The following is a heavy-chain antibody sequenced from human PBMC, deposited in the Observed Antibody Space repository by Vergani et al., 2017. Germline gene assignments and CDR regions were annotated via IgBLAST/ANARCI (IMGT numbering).Heavy chain of an antibody. D-gene: IGHD3-22*01. CDR2: IFHSGNT. Sequence: QVQLRESGPGLVKPSETLSLTCAVSGYSISSGYYWGWIRQPPGKGLEWIGSIFHSGNTYYNPSLKSRVTISVDTSKNQFSLKLSSVTAADTAVYYCARRNARIVVAYVDSWGQGTLVTVSS. CDR3: ARRNARIVVAYVDS. CDR1: GYSISSGYY. J-gene: IGHJ4*02. V-gene: IGHV4-38-2*01.